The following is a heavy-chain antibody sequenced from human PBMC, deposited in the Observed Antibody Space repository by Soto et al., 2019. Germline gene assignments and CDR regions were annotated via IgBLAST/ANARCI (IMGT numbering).Heavy chain of an antibody. CDR2: ISGSGGST. V-gene: IGHV3-23*01. Sequence: GGSLRLSCAASGFTFSSYAMSWVRQAPGKGLEWVSAISGSGGSTYYADSVKGRFTISRDNSKNTLYLQMNSLRAEDTAVYYCAKDRSVASGSGSYYAPHDAFDIWGQGTMVTVSS. CDR1: GFTFSSYA. CDR3: AKDRSVASGSGSYYAPHDAFDI. J-gene: IGHJ3*02. D-gene: IGHD3-10*01.